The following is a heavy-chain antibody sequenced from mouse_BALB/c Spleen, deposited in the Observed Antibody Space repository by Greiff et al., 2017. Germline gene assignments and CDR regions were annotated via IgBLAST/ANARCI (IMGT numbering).Heavy chain of an antibody. D-gene: IGHD1-1*01. CDR3: TRVYYGSSYVHFDV. Sequence: EVQGVESGGGLVKPGVSLKLSCAASGFTFSSYTMSWVRQTPEKRLEWVATISSGGSYTYYPDSVKGRFTISRDNAKNTLYLQMSSLKSEDTAMYYCTRVYYGSSYVHFDVWGAGTTVTVSS. V-gene: IGHV5-6-4*01. CDR2: ISSGGSYT. J-gene: IGHJ1*01. CDR1: GFTFSSYT.